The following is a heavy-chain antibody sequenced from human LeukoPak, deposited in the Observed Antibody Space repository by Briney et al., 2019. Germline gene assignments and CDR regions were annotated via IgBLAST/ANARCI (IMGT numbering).Heavy chain of an antibody. J-gene: IGHJ4*02. V-gene: IGHV3-15*01. Sequence: GGSLRLSCAASGFTFSNAWMSWVRQAPGKGLEWVGRIKSKTDGGTTDYAAPVKGRSTISRDDSKNTLYLQMNSLKTEDTAVYYCTTATSLTGYITGLGDYWGQGTLVTVSS. CDR3: TTATSLTGYITGLGDY. CDR1: GFTFSNAW. CDR2: IKSKTDGGTT. D-gene: IGHD3-9*01.